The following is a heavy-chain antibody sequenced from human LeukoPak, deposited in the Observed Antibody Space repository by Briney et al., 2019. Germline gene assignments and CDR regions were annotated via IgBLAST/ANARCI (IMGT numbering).Heavy chain of an antibody. CDR3: ARGVGSYDVDY. J-gene: IGHJ4*02. CDR2: IHYSGTT. CDR1: GGSISSGNYY. Sequence: SETLSLTCTVSGGSISSGNYYWGWIRQPPGKGLDWIASIHYSGTTYYNPSLKSRVTISVDTSKNQFSLKLSSVTAADTAVYYCARGVGSYDVDYWGQGTLVTVSS. V-gene: IGHV4-39*07. D-gene: IGHD3-16*01.